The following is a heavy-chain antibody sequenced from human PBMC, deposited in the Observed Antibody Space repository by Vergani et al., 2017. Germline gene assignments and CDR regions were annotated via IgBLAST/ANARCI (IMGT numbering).Heavy chain of an antibody. Sequence: QVQLQESGPGLVKPSETLPLTCTVSGGPISSYYWSWIRQPPGKGLDWIGYIDYSGSTNYNPTLKSRVTITVDTSKNQFSLKLRSVTAADTAVYYCARAYCSGGSCCSGFYWFDPWGQGTLVTVSS. D-gene: IGHD2-15*01. CDR1: GGPISSYY. CDR2: IDYSGST. V-gene: IGHV4-59*08. J-gene: IGHJ5*02. CDR3: ARAYCSGGSCCSGFYWFDP.